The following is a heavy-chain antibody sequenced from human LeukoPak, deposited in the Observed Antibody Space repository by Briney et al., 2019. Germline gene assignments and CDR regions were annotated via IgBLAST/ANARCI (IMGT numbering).Heavy chain of an antibody. CDR1: GYTFTGYY. CDR3: AREFSVGAVGYFDY. V-gene: IGHV1-2*02. CDR2: INPNSGGT. Sequence: ASVKVSCKASGYTFTGYYMHWVRQAPGQGLEWMGWINPNSGGTNYAQKFQGRVTMTRDTSISTAYMELSRLRSDDTAVYYCAREFSVGAVGYFDYWGQGTLVTVSS. D-gene: IGHD1-26*01. J-gene: IGHJ4*02.